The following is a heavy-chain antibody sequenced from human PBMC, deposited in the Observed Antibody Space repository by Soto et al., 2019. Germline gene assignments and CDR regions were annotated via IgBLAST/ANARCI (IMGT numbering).Heavy chain of an antibody. Sequence: KSSETLSLTCTVSGGSISSYYWSWIRQPPGKGLEWIGYIYYSGSTNYNPSLKSRVTISVDTSKNQFSLKLSSVTAADTAVYYCAREDSSGYSNFDYWGQGTLVTVSS. D-gene: IGHD3-22*01. V-gene: IGHV4-59*01. J-gene: IGHJ4*02. CDR2: IYYSGST. CDR3: AREDSSGYSNFDY. CDR1: GGSISSYY.